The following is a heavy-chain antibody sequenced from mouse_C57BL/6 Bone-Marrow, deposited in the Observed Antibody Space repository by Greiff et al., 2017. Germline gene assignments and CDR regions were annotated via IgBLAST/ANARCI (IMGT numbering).Heavy chain of an antibody. J-gene: IGHJ2*02. CDR1: GYSITSDY. Sequence: EVQRVESGPGLAKPSQTLSLTCSVTGYSITSDYWNWIRKFPGNKLEYMGYISYSGSTYYNPALKSRISISRATSKNQYYRQLNSVTTEDTTTYYCAKEAYYSTSYFDYWVQGTSLTVSS. V-gene: IGHV3-8*01. CDR2: ISYSGST. CDR3: AKEAYYSTSYFDY. D-gene: IGHD2-5*01.